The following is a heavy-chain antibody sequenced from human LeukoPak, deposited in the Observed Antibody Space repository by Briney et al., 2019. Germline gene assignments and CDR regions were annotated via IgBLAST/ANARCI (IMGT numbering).Heavy chain of an antibody. D-gene: IGHD6-19*01. CDR2: ISSSGTTI. CDR1: GFTFSDYY. J-gene: IGHJ4*02. Sequence: GGSLRLSCAASGFTFSDYYMSWIRQAPGKGLEWGSYISSSGTTIYYADSVKGRFTISRDNAKNSLYLQMNSLRAEDTAVYYCAREPKQWLVPIDYWGQGTLVTVSS. CDR3: AREPKQWLVPIDY. V-gene: IGHV3-11*04.